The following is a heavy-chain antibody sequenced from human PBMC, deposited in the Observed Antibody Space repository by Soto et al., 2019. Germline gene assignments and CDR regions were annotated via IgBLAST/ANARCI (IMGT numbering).Heavy chain of an antibody. CDR3: ARQKTEYYYGSGTPTSWFDP. CDR2: IYYSGST. V-gene: IGHV4-39*01. CDR1: GGSISSSSYY. Sequence: PSETLSLTCTVSGGSISSSSYYWGWIRQPPGKGLEWIGSIYYSGSTYYNPSLKSRVTISVDTSKNQFSLKLSSVTAADTAVYYCARQKTEYYYGSGTPTSWFDPWGQGTLVTVSS. J-gene: IGHJ5*02. D-gene: IGHD3-10*01.